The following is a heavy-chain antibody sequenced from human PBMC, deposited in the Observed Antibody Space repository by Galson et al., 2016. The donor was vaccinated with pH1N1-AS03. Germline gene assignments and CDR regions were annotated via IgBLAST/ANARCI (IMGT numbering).Heavy chain of an antibody. CDR3: VKGGTNFDS. Sequence: SLRLSCAASVFTFSSSWMSWVRQAPGKGLEWVANIRQDGSDKYYVDSVRGRFTISRDNAKNSLYLQMNSLRAEDTAVYYCVKGGTNFDSWGQGTLVTVSS. CDR1: VFTFSSSW. V-gene: IGHV3-7*01. D-gene: IGHD1-26*01. CDR2: IRQDGSDK. J-gene: IGHJ4*02.